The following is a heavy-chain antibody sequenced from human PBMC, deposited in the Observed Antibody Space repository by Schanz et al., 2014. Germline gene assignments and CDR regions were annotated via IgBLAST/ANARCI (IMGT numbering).Heavy chain of an antibody. CDR1: GASIESPNW. J-gene: IGHJ4*02. D-gene: IGHD1-26*01. CDR3: TRDGYSRNCPDY. Sequence: QVQLQESGPGLVKPSGTLSLTCAVSGASIESPNWWSWVRQPPGKGLEWIGQIYHTGSTDFNPSPKGPVTKYVEQVKNQFPLGVSSVTGHDTAVYYCTRDGYSRNCPDYWGQGTLVTVSS. CDR2: IYHTGST. V-gene: IGHV4-4*02.